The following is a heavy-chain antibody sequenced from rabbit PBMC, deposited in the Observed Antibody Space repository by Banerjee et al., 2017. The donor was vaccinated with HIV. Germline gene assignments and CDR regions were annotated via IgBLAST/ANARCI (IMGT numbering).Heavy chain of an antibody. Sequence: MCWVRQAPGKGLEWIACIGISSDNTYYANWAKGRFTISKTSSTTVTLQMTSLTAADTATYFCAKWGSGWEFGLWGPGTLVTVS. CDR2: IGISSDNT. J-gene: IGHJ4*01. V-gene: IGHV1S40*01. D-gene: IGHD4-1*01. CDR3: AKWGSGWEFGL.